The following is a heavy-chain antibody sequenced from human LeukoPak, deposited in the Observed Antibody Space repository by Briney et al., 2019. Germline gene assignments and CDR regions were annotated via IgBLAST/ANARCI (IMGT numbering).Heavy chain of an antibody. D-gene: IGHD5-18*01. CDR3: ARDRGYSYGYYFDY. CDR2: IYYGGST. V-gene: IGHV4-31*03. CDR1: GGSISSGGYY. Sequence: PSQTLSLTCTVSGGSISSGGYYMSWIRQDPGKGLEWIGYIYYGGSTYYNPSLKSRVTISVDTSKNQFSLKLSSVTAADTAVYYCARDRGYSYGYYFDYWGQGTLDTVSS. J-gene: IGHJ4*02.